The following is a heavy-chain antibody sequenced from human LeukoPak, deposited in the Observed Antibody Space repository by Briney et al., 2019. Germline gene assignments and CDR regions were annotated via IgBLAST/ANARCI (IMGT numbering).Heavy chain of an antibody. V-gene: IGHV3-30*18. CDR1: GFTFSSYG. CDR2: ISYDGSNK. D-gene: IGHD1-1*01. J-gene: IGHJ4*02. CDR3: AKGRRWNWNDDFDY. Sequence: GGSLRLSCAASGFTFSSYGMHWVRQAPGKGLEWVAVISYDGSNKYYADSVKGRFTISRDNSKNTLYLQMNSLRAGDTAVYYCAKGRRWNWNDDFDYWGQGTLVTVSS.